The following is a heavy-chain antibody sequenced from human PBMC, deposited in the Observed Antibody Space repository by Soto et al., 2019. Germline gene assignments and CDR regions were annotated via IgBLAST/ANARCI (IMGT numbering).Heavy chain of an antibody. CDR3: AKDGPGPNYYDRPHDAFDI. V-gene: IGHV3-43*01. Sequence: GGSLRLSCAASGFTFDDYTMHWVRQAPGKGLEWVSPISWDGGSTYYADSVKGRFTISRDNSKNSLYLQMNSLRTEDTALYYCAKDGPGPNYYDRPHDAFDIWGQGTRVTVSS. J-gene: IGHJ3*02. D-gene: IGHD3-22*01. CDR2: ISWDGGST. CDR1: GFTFDDYT.